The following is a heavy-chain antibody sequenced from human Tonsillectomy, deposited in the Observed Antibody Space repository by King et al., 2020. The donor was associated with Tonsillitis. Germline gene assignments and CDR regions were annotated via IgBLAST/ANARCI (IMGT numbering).Heavy chain of an antibody. D-gene: IGHD4-11*01. J-gene: IGHJ6*03. V-gene: IGHV3-66*01. CDR3: ARGPTVTTHHYYYYMDV. Sequence: VQLVESGGGLVQPGGSLRLSCAASGFTVSSNYMRWVRQAPGQGLEWVSVIYSGGSTYYADSVKVRFTISRDNSKNTLYLQMNILRAEDTAVYYCARGPTVTTHHYYYYMDVWGKGTTVTVSS. CDR1: GFTVSSNY. CDR2: IYSGGST.